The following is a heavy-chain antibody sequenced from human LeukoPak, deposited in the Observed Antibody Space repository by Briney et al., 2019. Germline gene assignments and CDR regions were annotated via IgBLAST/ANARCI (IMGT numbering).Heavy chain of an antibody. CDR1: GFTFSSYA. CDR3: ANVVRGVIPFDY. CDR2: ISGSGGST. J-gene: IGHJ4*02. Sequence: GGSLKLSCAASGFTFSSYAMSWVRQAPGKGLEWVSAISGSGGSTYYADSVKGRFTISRDNSKNTLYLQMNSLRAEDTAVYYCANVVRGVIPFDYWGQGTLVTVSS. V-gene: IGHV3-23*01. D-gene: IGHD3-10*01.